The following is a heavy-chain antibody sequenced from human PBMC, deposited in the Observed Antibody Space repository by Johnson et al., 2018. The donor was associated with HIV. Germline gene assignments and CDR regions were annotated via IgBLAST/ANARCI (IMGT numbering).Heavy chain of an antibody. Sequence: VQLVESGGGGVQPGRSLRLSCAGSGFTFNTFGSYDMHWVRQAPGKGLEWVAVISDNGSNKKYASFVRGRFTISRDNSKNTLYLQMNSPRAEDTAVYYCAKDWIQLWLAETSSNDAFDSWGQGTMVTVSS. D-gene: IGHD5-18*01. CDR3: AKDWIQLWLAETSSNDAFDS. CDR2: ISDNGSNK. V-gene: IGHV3-30*18. CDR1: GFTFNTFGSYD. J-gene: IGHJ3*02.